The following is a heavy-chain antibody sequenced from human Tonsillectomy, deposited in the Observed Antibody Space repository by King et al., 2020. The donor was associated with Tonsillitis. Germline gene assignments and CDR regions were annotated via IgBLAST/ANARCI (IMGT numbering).Heavy chain of an antibody. J-gene: IGHJ5*02. CDR3: GGYEGGVFDP. V-gene: IGHV4-31*03. Sequence: QLQESGPGLVKPSQTLSLTCTVSGGSISGDAYYWSWISQHPGKGLEWIGHIYYSGNTYYNPSLKSRLTISVDTSKNQFSLKLRSVTAADTAVYYCGGYEGGVFDPWGQGTLVTVSS. D-gene: IGHD2-15*01. CDR1: GGSISGDAYY. CDR2: IYYSGNT.